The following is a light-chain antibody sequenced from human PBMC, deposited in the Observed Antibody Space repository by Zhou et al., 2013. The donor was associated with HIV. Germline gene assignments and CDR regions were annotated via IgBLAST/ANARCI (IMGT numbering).Light chain of an antibody. CDR2: DAS. J-gene: IGKJ5*01. CDR3: QQRGA. Sequence: EIVLTQSPGTLSLSPGERATLSCRASQSVSSYLAWYQQKPGQAPRLLIDDASNRATGIPARFSGSGSGTDFTLTISSLEPEDFAVYYCQQRGAFGQGTRLEI. V-gene: IGKV3-11*01. CDR1: QSVSSY.